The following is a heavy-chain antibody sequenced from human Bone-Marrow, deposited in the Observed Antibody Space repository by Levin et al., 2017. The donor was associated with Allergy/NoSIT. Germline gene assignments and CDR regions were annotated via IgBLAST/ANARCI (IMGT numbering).Heavy chain of an antibody. CDR2: INPNSGGT. CDR3: ARSPVDTAMVHTFDY. V-gene: IGHV1-2*02. D-gene: IGHD5-18*01. J-gene: IGHJ4*02. CDR1: GYTFTGYY. Sequence: ASVKVSCKASGYTFTGYYMHWVRQAPGQGLEWMGWINPNSGGTNYAQKFQGRVTMTRDTSISTAYMELSRLRSDDTAVYYCARSPVDTAMVHTFDYWGQGTLVTVSS.